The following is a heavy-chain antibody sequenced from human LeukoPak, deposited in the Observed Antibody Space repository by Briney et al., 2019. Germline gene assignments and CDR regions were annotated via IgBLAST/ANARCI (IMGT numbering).Heavy chain of an antibody. Sequence: PGGSLRLSCAASGFTFSTYSMNWVRQAPGKGLEWVSSISDSSIYIYYADSVKGRFTISRDNAKNSLYLQMNSLRAEDTAVYYCARDPPYSGSSGYYYDYWGQGTLVTVSS. D-gene: IGHD3-22*01. V-gene: IGHV3-21*01. CDR3: ARDPPYSGSSGYYYDY. CDR1: GFTFSTYS. CDR2: ISDSSIYI. J-gene: IGHJ4*02.